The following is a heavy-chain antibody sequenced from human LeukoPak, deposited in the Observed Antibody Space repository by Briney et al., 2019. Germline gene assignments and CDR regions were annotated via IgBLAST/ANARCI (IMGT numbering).Heavy chain of an antibody. CDR1: GYTLTELS. CDR2: FDPEDGET. J-gene: IGHJ6*03. Sequence: ASVKVSCKVSGYTLTELSMHWVRQAPGKGLEWMGGFDPEDGETIYAQKFQGRVTMTEDTSTDTAYMELSSLRSEDTAVYYCATVPYQRYYYYYMDVWGKGTTVTVSS. CDR3: ATVPYQRYYYYYMDV. D-gene: IGHD2-2*01. V-gene: IGHV1-24*01.